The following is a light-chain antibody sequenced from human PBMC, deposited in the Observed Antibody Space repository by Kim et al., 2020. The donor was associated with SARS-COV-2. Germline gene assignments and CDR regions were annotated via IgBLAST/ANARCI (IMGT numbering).Light chain of an antibody. J-gene: IGKJ2*01. CDR2: KVS. Sequence: DVLMTQSPLSLPVTLGQPASISCRSSQSPLYSDGNTYLSWFQQRPGQSPRRLIYKVSNRDSGVPDRFSGSGSGTDFTLKISRVEAEDLGVYYCMQGTYWPYTFGQETKLEI. CDR1: QSPLYSDGNTY. V-gene: IGKV2-30*01. CDR3: MQGTYWPYT.